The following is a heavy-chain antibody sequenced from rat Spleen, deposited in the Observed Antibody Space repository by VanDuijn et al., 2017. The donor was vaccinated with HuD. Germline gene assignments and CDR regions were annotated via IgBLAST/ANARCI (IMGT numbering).Heavy chain of an antibody. D-gene: IGHD1-11*01. J-gene: IGHJ2*01. CDR2: INKDSSTM. CDR3: ARGPNFGAFSDFFDY. Sequence: EVKLVESGGGLVQPGRSLKLSCAASGFNFNDYWMDWVRQAPGKGLEWIGQINKDSSTMTYATSLKDKFAISRDNAQNTLHLQMTKLGSEDTAIYYCARGPNFGAFSDFFDYWGQGVMVTVSS. CDR1: GFNFNDYW. V-gene: IGHV4-2*01.